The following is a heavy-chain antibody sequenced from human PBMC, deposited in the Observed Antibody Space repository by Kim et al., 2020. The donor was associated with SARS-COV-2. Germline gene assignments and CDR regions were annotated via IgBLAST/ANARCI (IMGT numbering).Heavy chain of an antibody. CDR2: IVGSDAT. J-gene: IGHJ4*02. D-gene: IGHD3-16*01. Sequence: GGSLRLSCAASGFAFSDHTMSWVRQTPGKGLEWVSSIVGSDATFYADSVKGRFTISRDNSRNTLYLQMNSLRVEDTALYYCAKRLMPSGFNSWGQGTQVTVSS. CDR3: AKRLMPSGFNS. V-gene: IGHV3-23*01. CDR1: GFAFSDHT.